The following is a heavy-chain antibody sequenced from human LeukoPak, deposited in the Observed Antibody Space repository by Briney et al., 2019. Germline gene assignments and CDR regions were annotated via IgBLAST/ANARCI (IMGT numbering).Heavy chain of an antibody. CDR3: ARLAGYCTSTSCFNYYGMDV. J-gene: IGHJ6*02. V-gene: IGHV4-39*01. Sequence: LETLSLTCTVSGGSISSSSYYWGWIRLPPGKGLEWIGSIYYSGSTYYNPSLKSRVTISVDTSKNQFSLKLSSVTAADTAVYYCARLAGYCTSTSCFNYYGMDVWGQGTTVTVSS. CDR2: IYYSGST. D-gene: IGHD2-2*01. CDR1: GGSISSSSYY.